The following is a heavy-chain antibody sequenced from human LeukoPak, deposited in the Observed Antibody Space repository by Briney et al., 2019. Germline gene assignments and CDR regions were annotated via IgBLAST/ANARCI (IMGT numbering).Heavy chain of an antibody. Sequence: GGSLGLSCVGSGFNFDDYAMHWVRQAPGKGLEWVSVMRGDGSSTSYADSVKGRFTISRDISKNALYLQMNSLRTEDTALYHCVKDSDNGSYDTPFDYWGQGTRVTVSS. V-gene: IGHV3-43*02. CDR3: VKDSDNGSYDTPFDY. D-gene: IGHD1-26*01. J-gene: IGHJ4*02. CDR1: GFNFDDYA. CDR2: MRGDGSST.